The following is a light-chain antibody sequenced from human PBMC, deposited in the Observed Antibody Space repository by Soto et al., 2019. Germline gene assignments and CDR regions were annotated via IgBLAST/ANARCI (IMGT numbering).Light chain of an antibody. J-gene: IGKJ4*01. CDR2: AAS. CDR1: QGISSY. V-gene: IGKV1-9*01. Sequence: IQFTQSPSSLSASVGDRVTITCRASQGISSYLAWYQRKPGKAPKLLIYAASTLQSGVPSRFSGSGSGTDFTLTISSLQPEDFATYYCQQLSTYPLTFGGGTKVDIK. CDR3: QQLSTYPLT.